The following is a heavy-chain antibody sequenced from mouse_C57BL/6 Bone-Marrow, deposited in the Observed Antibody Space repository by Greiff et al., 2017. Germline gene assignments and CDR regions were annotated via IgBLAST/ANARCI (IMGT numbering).Heavy chain of an antibody. J-gene: IGHJ4*01. V-gene: IGHV1-61*01. CDR1: GYTFTSYW. CDR3: ARAPGAMDY. CDR2: IYPSDSET. Sequence: QVQLKQPGAELVRPGSSVKLSCKASGYTFTSYWMDWVKQRPGQGLEWIGNIYPSDSETHYNQKFTDKATLTVDKSSSTAYMQLSSLTSEDSAVYYCARAPGAMDYWGQGTSVTVSS.